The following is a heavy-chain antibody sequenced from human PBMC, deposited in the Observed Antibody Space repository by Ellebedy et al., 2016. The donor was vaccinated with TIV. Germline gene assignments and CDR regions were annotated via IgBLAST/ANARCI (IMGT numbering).Heavy chain of an antibody. V-gene: IGHV3-23*01. D-gene: IGHD3-16*02. CDR1: GFTFSSYA. CDR2: ISGSGGST. CDR3: AKDGIEYYDYVWGSYRPGGAFDI. J-gene: IGHJ3*02. Sequence: GESLKISXAASGFTFSSYAMSWVRQAPGKGLEWVSTISGSGGSTYYADSVKGRFTISRDNSKNTLYLQMNSLRAEDTAVYYCAKDGIEYYDYVWGSYRPGGAFDIWGQGTMVTVSS.